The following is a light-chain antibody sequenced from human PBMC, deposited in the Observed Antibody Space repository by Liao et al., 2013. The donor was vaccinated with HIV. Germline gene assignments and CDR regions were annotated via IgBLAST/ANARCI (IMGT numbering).Light chain of an antibody. CDR1: KLGDEY. J-gene: IGLJ2*01. CDR3: QAWDSPTSVV. V-gene: IGLV3-1*01. CDR2: QDT. Sequence: SYELTQPPSVSVSPGQTASITCSGDKLGDEYASWYQQRPGQSPVMVIYQDTKRPSGIPERFSASNSGNTATLTISDTEAMDEADYYCQAWDSPTSVVFGGGTKLTVL.